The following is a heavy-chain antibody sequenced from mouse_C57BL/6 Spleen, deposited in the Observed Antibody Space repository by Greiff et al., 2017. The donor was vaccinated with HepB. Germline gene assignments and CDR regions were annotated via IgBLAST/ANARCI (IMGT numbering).Heavy chain of an antibody. V-gene: IGHV14-1*01. Sequence: VQLKESGAELVRPGASVKLSCTASGFNIKDYYMHWVKQRPEQGLEWIGRIDPEDGDTEYAPKFQGKATMTADTSSNPAYLQLSSLTSEDTAVYYCTLHYYGSSWFAYWGQGTLVTVSA. CDR2: IDPEDGDT. CDR1: GFNIKDYY. CDR3: TLHYYGSSWFAY. D-gene: IGHD1-1*01. J-gene: IGHJ3*01.